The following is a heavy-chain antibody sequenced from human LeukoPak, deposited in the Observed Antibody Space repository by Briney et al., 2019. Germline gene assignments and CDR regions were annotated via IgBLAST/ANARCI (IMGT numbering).Heavy chain of an antibody. CDR1: GYSFTSYW. D-gene: IGHD4-11*01. Sequence: GESLKISCKGSGYSFTSYWIGWVRQMPGKGLEWMGIIYPGYSDTRYIQSFQGKVPISADKAISTAYLQWRSLKASDTAMYYCARPHDYSNEFDYWGQGTLVTVSS. CDR3: ARPHDYSNEFDY. V-gene: IGHV5-51*01. CDR2: IYPGYSDT. J-gene: IGHJ4*02.